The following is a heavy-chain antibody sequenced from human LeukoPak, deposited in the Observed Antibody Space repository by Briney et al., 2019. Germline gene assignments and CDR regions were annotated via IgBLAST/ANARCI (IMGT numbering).Heavy chain of an antibody. CDR3: ANRLSTDLAFYFDS. V-gene: IGHV3-23*01. J-gene: IGHJ4*02. CDR1: GFTFGSYT. Sequence: GGSLRLSCAASGFTFGSYTMNWVRQAPGKGLEWVSIISGSGEITSYADSVKGRFTISRDNSKNTLYLQMNSLRADDTAVYYCANRLSTDLAFYFDSWGQGTLVTVSS. CDR2: ISGSGEIT. D-gene: IGHD4-4*01.